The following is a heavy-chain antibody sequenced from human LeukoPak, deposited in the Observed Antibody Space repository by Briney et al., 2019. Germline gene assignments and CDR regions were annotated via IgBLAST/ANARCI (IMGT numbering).Heavy chain of an antibody. CDR2: IYSGGST. CDR1: GFTVSSNY. Sequence: GGSLRLSCAASGFTVSSNYMSWVRQAPGKGLEWVSVIYSGGSTYYADSVKGRFTISRDNSKNTLYLQMNSLRAEDTAVYYCAGVRPDDSSAFDAFDIWGQGTMVTVSS. J-gene: IGHJ3*02. CDR3: AGVRPDDSSAFDAFDI. V-gene: IGHV3-53*01. D-gene: IGHD3-22*01.